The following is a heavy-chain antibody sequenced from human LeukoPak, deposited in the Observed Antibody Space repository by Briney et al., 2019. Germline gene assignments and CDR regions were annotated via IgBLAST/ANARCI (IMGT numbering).Heavy chain of an antibody. Sequence: GRSLRLSCAASGFTFSSYAMTWVRQAPGKGLEWVSSISGDGRSTFYADSVKGRFTISRDSSTKALFLQINSLRAEDTAVYYCAKPAVPGAIFSCGYWGQGTLVTVSS. J-gene: IGHJ4*02. CDR1: GFTFSSYA. V-gene: IGHV3-23*01. D-gene: IGHD3-9*01. CDR2: ISGDGRST. CDR3: AKPAVPGAIFSCGY.